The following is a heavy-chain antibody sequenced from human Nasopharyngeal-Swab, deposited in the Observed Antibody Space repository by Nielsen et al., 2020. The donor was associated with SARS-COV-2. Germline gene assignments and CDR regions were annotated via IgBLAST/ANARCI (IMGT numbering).Heavy chain of an antibody. CDR3: AHRPLAVAGSYFDY. Sequence: SGPTLVKPTQTLTLTCTFSGFSLSTSGMCVSWIRQPPGKALEWLARIDWDDDKYYSTSLRTRLTISKDTPKNQVVLTMTNMDPVDTATYYCAHRPLAVAGSYFDYWGQGTLVTVSS. D-gene: IGHD6-19*01. V-gene: IGHV2-70*12. CDR2: IDWDDDK. J-gene: IGHJ4*02. CDR1: GFSLSTSGMC.